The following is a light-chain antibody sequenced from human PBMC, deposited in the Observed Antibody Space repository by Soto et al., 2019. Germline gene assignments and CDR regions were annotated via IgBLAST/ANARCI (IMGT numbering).Light chain of an antibody. J-gene: IGKJ4*01. CDR2: AAS. CDR3: QKYNSAPLT. Sequence: DIQVTQSPSSLSASIGDRVSITCRASLDIGNDLAWYQQKPGKVPKLLIYAASTLQSGVPSRFSGSGSGTDFTLTISSLQPEDVATYYCQKYNSAPLTFGGGTKVDIK. CDR1: LDIGND. V-gene: IGKV1-27*01.